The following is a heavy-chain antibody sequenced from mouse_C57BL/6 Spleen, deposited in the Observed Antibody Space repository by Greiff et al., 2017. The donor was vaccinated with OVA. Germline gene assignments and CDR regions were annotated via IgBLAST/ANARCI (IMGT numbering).Heavy chain of an antibody. CDR1: GFTFSDYG. CDR3: ARRDYGNCFAY. Sequence: VQLVESGGGLVKPGGSLKLSCAASGFTFSDYGMHWVRQAPEKGLEWVAYISSGSSTIYYAATVKGRFTISRDNAKNTLFLQMTSLRSEDTAMYYCARRDYGNCFAYWGQGTLVTVSA. V-gene: IGHV5-17*01. J-gene: IGHJ3*01. D-gene: IGHD1-1*01. CDR2: ISSGSSTI.